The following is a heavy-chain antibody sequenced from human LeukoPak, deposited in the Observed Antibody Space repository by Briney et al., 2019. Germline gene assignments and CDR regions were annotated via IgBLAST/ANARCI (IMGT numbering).Heavy chain of an antibody. J-gene: IGHJ6*03. CDR3: AQRSRVAVAGPYYYYYYMDV. D-gene: IGHD6-19*01. CDR2: ISGSGGST. CDR1: GFTFSSYA. V-gene: IGHV3-23*01. Sequence: PGGSLRLSCAASGFTFSSYAMSWVRQAPGKGLEWVSAISGSGGSTYYADSVKGRFTISRDNSKNTLYPQMNSLRAEDTAVYYCAQRSRVAVAGPYYYYYYMDVWGKGTTVTVSS.